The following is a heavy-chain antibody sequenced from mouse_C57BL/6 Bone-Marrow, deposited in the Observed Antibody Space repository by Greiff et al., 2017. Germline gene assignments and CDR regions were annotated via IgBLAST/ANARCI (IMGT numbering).Heavy chain of an antibody. V-gene: IGHV1-42*01. CDR2: INPSTGGT. Sequence: VQLQQSGPELVKPGASVKISCKASGYSFTGYYMNWVKQSPEKSLEWIGEINPSTGGTTYNQKFKAKATLTVDKSSSPAYMQLKSLTSEDSAVYYCANPWFAYWGQGTLVTVSA. CDR1: GYSFTGYY. J-gene: IGHJ3*01. CDR3: ANPWFAY.